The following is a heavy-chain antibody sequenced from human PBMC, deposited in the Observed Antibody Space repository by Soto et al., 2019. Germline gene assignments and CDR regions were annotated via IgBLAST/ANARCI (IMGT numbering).Heavy chain of an antibody. D-gene: IGHD6-13*01. J-gene: IGHJ5*02. Sequence: QVQLVESGGGVVQPGRSLRLSCAASGFRFSSYGMHWVRQAPGKGLEWVAVISYDGSNKYYADSVKGRFTISRDNSKNTLYLQMNILRAEDTAVYYCAKDPSPYSSSWPTYNWFDPWGQGTLVTVSS. CDR2: ISYDGSNK. CDR1: GFRFSSYG. CDR3: AKDPSPYSSSWPTYNWFDP. V-gene: IGHV3-30*18.